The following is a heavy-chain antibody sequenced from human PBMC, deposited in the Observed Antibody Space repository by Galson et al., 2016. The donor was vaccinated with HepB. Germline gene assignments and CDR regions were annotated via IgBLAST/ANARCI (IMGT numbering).Heavy chain of an antibody. CDR1: GYTFTYRY. D-gene: IGHD6-6*01. CDR3: ARSEYSSSFDY. J-gene: IGHJ4*02. CDR2: ITPFNGNT. Sequence: QSGAEVKKPGASVKVSCKASGYTFTYRYLHWVRQAPGQALEWMGWITPFNGNTNYAQKFQGRVTITRDRSMSTAYMELSSLRSEDSAIYYCARSEYSSSFDYWGQGTQVTVSS. V-gene: IGHV1-45*02.